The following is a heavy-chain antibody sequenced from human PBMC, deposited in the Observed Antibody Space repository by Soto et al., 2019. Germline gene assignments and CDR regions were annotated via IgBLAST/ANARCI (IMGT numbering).Heavy chain of an antibody. Sequence: EVQLVESGGGLVKPGGSLRLSCAASGFTFSSYSMNWVRQAPGKGLEWVSSISSSSSYIYYADSVKGRFTISRDNAKNSLYLQMNSLRAEDTAVYYCARDKYSSGSYAFDIWGQGTMVTVSS. CDR1: GFTFSSYS. CDR2: ISSSSSYI. J-gene: IGHJ3*02. D-gene: IGHD6-19*01. V-gene: IGHV3-21*01. CDR3: ARDKYSSGSYAFDI.